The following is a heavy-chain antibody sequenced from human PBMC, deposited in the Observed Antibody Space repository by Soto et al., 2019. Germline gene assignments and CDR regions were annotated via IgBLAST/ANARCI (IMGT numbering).Heavy chain of an antibody. V-gene: IGHV1-2*04. D-gene: IGHD1-26*01. CDR3: ARGHTSSGSYYPLGDY. Sequence: QVQLVQSGAEVKKPGASVKVSCKASGYTFTGYYMHWVRQAPGQGLEWMGWINPNSGGTNYAQKFQGWVTMTRDTSISTAYMELSRLRSDDTAVYYCARGHTSSGSYYPLGDYWGQGTLVTVSS. CDR1: GYTFTGYY. CDR2: INPNSGGT. J-gene: IGHJ4*02.